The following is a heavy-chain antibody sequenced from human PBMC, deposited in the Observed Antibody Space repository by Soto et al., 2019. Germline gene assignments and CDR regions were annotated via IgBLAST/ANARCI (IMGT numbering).Heavy chain of an antibody. Sequence: ASVKVSCKASGYTFTSYAMHWVLQAPGQRLEWMGWINAGNGNTKYSQKFQGRVTITRDTSASTAYMELSSLRSEDTAVYYCAREWYSSSWYEGDQFDYWGQGTLVTVSS. CDR1: GYTFTSYA. CDR3: AREWYSSSWYEGDQFDY. CDR2: INAGNGNT. D-gene: IGHD6-13*01. V-gene: IGHV1-3*01. J-gene: IGHJ4*02.